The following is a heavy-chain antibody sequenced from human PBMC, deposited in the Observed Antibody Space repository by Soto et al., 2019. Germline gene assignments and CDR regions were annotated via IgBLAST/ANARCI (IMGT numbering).Heavy chain of an antibody. Sequence: GGSLRLSCAASGFTVSSNYMSWVRQAPGKGLEWVSVIYSGGSTYYADSVKGRFTISRDNSKNTLYLQMNSLRAEDTAVYYCARAPDHGHRFRVVDVWGQGTTVTVSS. CDR1: GFTVSSNY. J-gene: IGHJ6*02. D-gene: IGHD3-10*01. V-gene: IGHV3-53*01. CDR3: ARAPDHGHRFRVVDV. CDR2: IYSGGST.